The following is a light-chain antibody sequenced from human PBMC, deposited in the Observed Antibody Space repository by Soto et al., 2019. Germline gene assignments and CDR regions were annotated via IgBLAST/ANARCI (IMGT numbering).Light chain of an antibody. Sequence: SYELTQPPSVSVAPGQTARITCGQSNLGRTSVNWYQQKPGQAPVLVIYYHSDRPSGIPERFSGSNSGNTATLTITRVEAGDEADYYCQLWDSSSDHWVFGGGTKLTVL. CDR1: NLGRTS. J-gene: IGLJ3*02. CDR3: QLWDSSSDHWV. V-gene: IGLV3-21*04. CDR2: YHS.